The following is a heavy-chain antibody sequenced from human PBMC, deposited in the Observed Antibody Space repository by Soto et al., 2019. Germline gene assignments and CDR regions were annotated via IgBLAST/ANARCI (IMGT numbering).Heavy chain of an antibody. V-gene: IGHV4-59*08. CDR1: GGSLLSYY. CDR3: ARLGGYYQALSA. J-gene: IGHJ5*02. D-gene: IGHD3-3*01. Sequence: PSETMSVTCSVSGGSLLSYYWSWIRQPPGKGLEWVGYIYYAGSTTYNPSLKSRVTISLDTSKNQFSLELTSVTAADTAVYYCARLGGYYQALSAWGQGILVTVSS. CDR2: IYYAGST.